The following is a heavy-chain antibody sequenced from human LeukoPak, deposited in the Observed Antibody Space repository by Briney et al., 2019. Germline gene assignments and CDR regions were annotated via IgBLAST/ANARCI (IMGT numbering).Heavy chain of an antibody. CDR1: GGSISSYY. V-gene: IGHV4-59*12. J-gene: IGHJ4*02. CDR3: ASRDYYDSSGYYGDY. CDR2: IYYSGST. Sequence: SETLSLTCTVSGGSISSYYWSWIRQPPGKGLEWIGYIYYSGSTNYNPSLKSRVTISVDTSKNQFSLKLSSVTAADTAVYYCASRDYYDSSGYYGDYWGQGTLVTVSS. D-gene: IGHD3-22*01.